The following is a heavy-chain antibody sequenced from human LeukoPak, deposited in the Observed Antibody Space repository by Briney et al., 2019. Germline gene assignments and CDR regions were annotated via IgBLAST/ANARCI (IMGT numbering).Heavy chain of an antibody. J-gene: IGHJ4*02. D-gene: IGHD6-13*01. V-gene: IGHV4-59*01. CDR1: GGSISSYY. CDR3: ARGPELAAGSNFDY. Sequence: PSETLSLTCTVSGGSISSYYWSWIRQPPGKGLEWIGYIYYSGSTSYNPSLKSRVTISVDTSKNRFSLKVTSVTAADTAVYYCARGPELAAGSNFDYWGQGILVTVSS. CDR2: IYYSGST.